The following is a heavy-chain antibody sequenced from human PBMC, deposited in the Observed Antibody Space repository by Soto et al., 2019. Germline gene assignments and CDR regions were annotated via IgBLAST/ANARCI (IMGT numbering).Heavy chain of an antibody. D-gene: IGHD6-6*01. CDR2: IIPIFGTA. CDR1: GGTFSSYA. CDR3: ARGPYSSSWDYYYGMDV. Sequence: GASVKVSCKASGGTFSSYAISWVRQAPGRGLEWMGGIIPIFGTANYAQKFQGRVTITADESTSTAYMELSSLRSEDTAVYYCARGPYSSSWDYYYGMDVWGQGTTVTVSS. V-gene: IGHV1-69*13. J-gene: IGHJ6*02.